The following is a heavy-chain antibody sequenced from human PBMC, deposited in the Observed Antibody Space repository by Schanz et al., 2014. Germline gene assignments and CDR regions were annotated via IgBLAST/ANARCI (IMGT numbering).Heavy chain of an antibody. CDR3: ARETYWNLHY. CDR1: GFTLSNSD. CDR2: IGYLGDT. J-gene: IGHJ4*03. V-gene: IGHV3-13*01. Sequence: EVQLVESGGGLVQPGGSLRLSCAASGFTLSNSDMHWVRQGTGKGLEWVSTIGYLGDTYYPDSVTDRFTDSRDSGQNSLCRQMNSLRAEDTADYYCARETYWNLHYWRHGAPVTVSP. D-gene: IGHD1-1*01.